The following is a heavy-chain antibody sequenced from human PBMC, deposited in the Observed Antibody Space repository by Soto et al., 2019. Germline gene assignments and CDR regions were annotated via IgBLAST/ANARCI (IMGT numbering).Heavy chain of an antibody. CDR1: GGTFGSYA. CDR3: ARSQGSSTSLEIYYYYYYGMDV. V-gene: IGHV1-69*06. CDR2: IIPIPGTA. D-gene: IGHD2-2*01. J-gene: IGHJ6*02. Sequence: QVQLVQSGAEVKKPGSSVKVSCKASGGTFGSYAISWVRQAPGQGLEWMGGIIPIPGTANYAQKFQGRVTIAADKSTSTAYVEMSSLRSEDTAVYYCARSQGSSTSLEIYYYYYYGMDVWGQGTTVTVSS.